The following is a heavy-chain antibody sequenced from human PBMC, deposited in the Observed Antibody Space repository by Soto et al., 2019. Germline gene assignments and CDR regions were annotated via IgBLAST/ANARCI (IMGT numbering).Heavy chain of an antibody. CDR1: GFTFSSFG. V-gene: IGHV3-23*01. Sequence: GGSLRLSCAASGFTFSSFGMNWVRQAPGKGLEWVSVISDSGDTTFHADSVKGRFTISRDNSKNILYLQMGSLRAEDTAVYYCAKAARTTTLYNFDFWGQGTLVTVSS. CDR2: ISDSGDTT. J-gene: IGHJ4*02. CDR3: AKAARTTTLYNFDF. D-gene: IGHD1-1*01.